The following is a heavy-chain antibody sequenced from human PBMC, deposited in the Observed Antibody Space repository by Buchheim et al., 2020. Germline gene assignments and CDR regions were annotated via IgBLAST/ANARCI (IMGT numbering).Heavy chain of an antibody. CDR3: ARHGMDV. V-gene: IGHV3-33*01. CDR1: GFMFSNYA. Sequence: QVRLVESGGGVVQPGTSLRLSCATSGFMFSNYAMHWVRQAPGKGLEWVAVTWYDGDSKYNGDSVKGRFTISRDNSKNTLYLQMNSLRAEDTAVYYCARHGMDVWGQGTT. J-gene: IGHJ6*02. CDR2: TWYDGDSK.